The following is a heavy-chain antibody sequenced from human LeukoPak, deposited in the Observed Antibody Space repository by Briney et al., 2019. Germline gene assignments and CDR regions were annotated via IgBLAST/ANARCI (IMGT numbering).Heavy chain of an antibody. V-gene: IGHV3-23*01. CDR1: GFTFSSYA. J-gene: IGHJ6*02. Sequence: TGGSLRLSCAASGFTFSSYAMSWVRQAPGKGLEWVSAISGSGGSTYYADSVNGRFTISRDNSKNTLYLQMNSLRAEDTAVYYCAKDSSIVGATAPNYYYYGMDVWGQGTTVTVSS. D-gene: IGHD1-26*01. CDR3: AKDSSIVGATAPNYYYYGMDV. CDR2: ISGSGGST.